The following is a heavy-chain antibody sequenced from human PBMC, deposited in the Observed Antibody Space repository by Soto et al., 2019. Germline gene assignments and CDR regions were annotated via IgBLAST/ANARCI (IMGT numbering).Heavy chain of an antibody. Sequence: EVQLVEFGGGLVRPGGSLRLSCVVSGFTFSSHSMNWVRQAPGKGLEWVSSITTSSDSIYYTDSVKGRFTLSRDNAKNSMFLPMNSLRAEDTAVSYCARSTRGFSYGKIDSWGQGTLVTVSS. V-gene: IGHV3-21*02. CDR2: ITTSSDSI. D-gene: IGHD5-18*01. CDR3: ARSTRGFSYGKIDS. CDR1: GFTFSSHS. J-gene: IGHJ4*02.